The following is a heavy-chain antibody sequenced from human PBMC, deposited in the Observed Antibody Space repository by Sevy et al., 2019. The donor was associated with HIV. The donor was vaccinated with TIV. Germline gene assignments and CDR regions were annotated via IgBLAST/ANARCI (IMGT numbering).Heavy chain of an antibody. V-gene: IGHV2-70*04. CDR2: IDWDDDK. CDR1: GFSLSTSGMR. CDR3: ARTLGDCSGGSCYKDDDAFDI. D-gene: IGHD2-15*01. J-gene: IGHJ3*02. Sequence: SGPTLVKPTQTLTLTCTFSGFSLSTSGMRVSWIRQPPGKALEWLARIDWDDDKFYSTALKTRLTISKDTSKNQVVLTMTKMDPVDTATYYCARTLGDCSGGSCYKDDDAFDIWGQGTMVTVSS.